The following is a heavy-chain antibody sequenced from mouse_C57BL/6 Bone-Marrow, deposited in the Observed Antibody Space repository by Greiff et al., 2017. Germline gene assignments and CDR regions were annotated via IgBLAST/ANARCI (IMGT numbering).Heavy chain of an antibody. J-gene: IGHJ4*01. D-gene: IGHD2-4*01. Sequence: EVQLQQSGPVLVKPGASVKMSCKASGYTFNDYYMNWVKQSHGKSLEWIGIINPYNGGTSYNQKFKGKATLTVDKSSSTAYMELNSLTSEDSAVYYGARVPIYYDYDYAMHYWGQGTSVTGSS. CDR1: GYTFNDYY. V-gene: IGHV1-19*01. CDR2: INPYNGGT. CDR3: ARVPIYYDYDYAMHY.